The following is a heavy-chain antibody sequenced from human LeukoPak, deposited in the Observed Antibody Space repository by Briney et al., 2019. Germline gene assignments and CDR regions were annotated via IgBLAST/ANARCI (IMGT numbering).Heavy chain of an antibody. CDR2: IYSGGYI. CDR3: ARPYYYDTSGYSGY. J-gene: IGHJ4*02. Sequence: PGGSLRLSCAASGFTVSSNYMSWVRQAPGKGLEWVSVIYSGGYIYYADSVKGRFTISRDNAKNSLSLQMNSLRAEDTAVYYCARPYYYDTSGYSGYWGPGTLVTVSS. V-gene: IGHV3-66*04. CDR1: GFTVSSNY. D-gene: IGHD3-22*01.